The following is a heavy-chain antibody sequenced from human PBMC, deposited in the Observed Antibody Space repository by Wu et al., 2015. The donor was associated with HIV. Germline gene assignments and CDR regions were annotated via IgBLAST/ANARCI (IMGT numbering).Heavy chain of an antibody. CDR2: INPINGAT. J-gene: IGHJ4*02. CDR1: GYTFTAFY. CDR3: ARDAPPITTEFDF. V-gene: IGHV1-2*02. D-gene: IGHD3-22*01. Sequence: QVQLIQSGAEMKKPGASVQVSCTASGYTFTAFYIHWVRQAPGQRPEWMGWINPINGATIYSENFEGRVTLTRDTSTDTAYMELSSLRSGDTAIYYCARDAPPITTEFDFWGQGTLITVSS.